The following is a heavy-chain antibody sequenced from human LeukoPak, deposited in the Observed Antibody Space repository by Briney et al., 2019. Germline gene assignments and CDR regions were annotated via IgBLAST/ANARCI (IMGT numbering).Heavy chain of an antibody. J-gene: IGHJ6*03. CDR1: GFTFSSYS. D-gene: IGHD1-26*01. CDR3: ARDPYSGNYGNDYYYYMDV. Sequence: GGSLRLSCAASGFTFSSYSMNWVRQAPGKALVWVSSITSSDTYIFYADSVKGRFTISRDNAKNSLYLQLNTLGPEDTAVYYCARDPYSGNYGNDYYYYMDVWGKGTTVTISS. V-gene: IGHV3-21*01. CDR2: ITSSDTYI.